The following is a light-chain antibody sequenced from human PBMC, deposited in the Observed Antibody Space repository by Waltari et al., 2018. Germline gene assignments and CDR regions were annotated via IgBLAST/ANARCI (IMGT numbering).Light chain of an antibody. CDR1: RSDVGSYNL. V-gene: IGLV2-23*02. CDR2: EVS. J-gene: IGLJ3*02. Sequence: QSALTQPASVSGSPGQSITISCTGTRSDVGSYNLVSWYQQHPGKAPKLMIYEVSKRPSGVSNRCSGSKSGNTASLTISGLQAEDEADYYCCSYAGSSTWVFGGGTKLTVL. CDR3: CSYAGSSTWV.